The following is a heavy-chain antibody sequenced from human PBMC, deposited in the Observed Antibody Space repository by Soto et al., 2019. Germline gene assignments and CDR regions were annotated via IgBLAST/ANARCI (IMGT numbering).Heavy chain of an antibody. CDR1: GGSFSGYY. V-gene: IGHV4-34*01. D-gene: IGHD6-13*01. CDR2: INHSGST. J-gene: IGHJ4*02. Sequence: QVQLQQWGAGLLKPSETLSLTCAVYGGSFSGYYWCWIRQPPAKGLEWIGEINHSGSTNYNPSLKGRVTVSVDPSKNLFSLKLSSVTAADAAVYYCARGGRIAAAGCFGYWGQGTLVTVSS. CDR3: ARGGRIAAAGCFGY.